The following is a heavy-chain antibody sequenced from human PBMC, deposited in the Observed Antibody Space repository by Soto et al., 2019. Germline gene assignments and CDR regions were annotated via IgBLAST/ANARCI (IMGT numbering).Heavy chain of an antibody. Sequence: SETLSLTCAVYGGSFSGYYWSWIRQPPGKGLEWIGEINHSGSTNYNPSLKSRVTISVDTSKNQFSLKLSSVTAADTAVYYCARHRGYSYASSLFDSWGQGALVTVSS. CDR1: GGSFSGYY. CDR3: ARHRGYSYASSLFDS. D-gene: IGHD5-18*01. J-gene: IGHJ4*02. V-gene: IGHV4-34*01. CDR2: INHSGST.